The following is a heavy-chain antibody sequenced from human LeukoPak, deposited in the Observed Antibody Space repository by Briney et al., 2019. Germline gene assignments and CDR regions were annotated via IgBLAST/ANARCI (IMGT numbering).Heavy chain of an antibody. Sequence: SETLSLTCSVSGDSISGYYWSWIRQPPGKGLEWIGNIYYSGSTNYNPSLKSRVTISVDTSKNQFSLKLSSVTAADTAVYYCARGQYYYDSSGYYREHFDYWGQGTLVTVSS. V-gene: IGHV4-59*08. J-gene: IGHJ4*02. D-gene: IGHD3-22*01. CDR3: ARGQYYYDSSGYYREHFDY. CDR2: IYYSGST. CDR1: GDSISGYY.